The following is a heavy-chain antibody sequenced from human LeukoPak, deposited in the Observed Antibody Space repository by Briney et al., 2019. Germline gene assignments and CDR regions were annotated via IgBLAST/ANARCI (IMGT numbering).Heavy chain of an antibody. CDR3: ARDSPESDSIAYDY. CDR1: GFTFRSYW. V-gene: IGHV3-7*01. CDR2: INLGGTEK. J-gene: IGHJ4*02. Sequence: GGSLRLSCAASGFTFRSYWLSWVRQAPGKGLEWVASINLGGTEKSYVDSVKGRFTVSRDNAKNSLYLQMRSLRGEDTAIYYCARDSPESDSIAYDYWGQGTLVTVSS. D-gene: IGHD1-14*01.